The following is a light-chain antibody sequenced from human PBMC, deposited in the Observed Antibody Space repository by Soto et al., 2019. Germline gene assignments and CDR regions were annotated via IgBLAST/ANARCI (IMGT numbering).Light chain of an antibody. V-gene: IGLV2-14*01. CDR1: SSDVGGYNY. Sequence: QSALTQPASVSGSPGQSITISCTGTSSDVGGYNYVSWYQLHPGKAPKLMIYDVSNRPSGVSNRFSGSKSGNTASLTISGLQAEDEADYYCSSYTRSSTRVFGGGTKLTVL. CDR2: DVS. CDR3: SSYTRSSTRV. J-gene: IGLJ2*01.